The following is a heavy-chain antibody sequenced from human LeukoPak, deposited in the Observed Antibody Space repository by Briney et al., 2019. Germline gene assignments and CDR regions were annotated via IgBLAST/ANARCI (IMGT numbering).Heavy chain of an antibody. CDR2: ISPIFGTA. CDR1: GGSFSSYT. J-gene: IGHJ4*02. D-gene: IGHD3-10*01. CDR3: ARARPYYYGSGSYPYYFDY. Sequence: ASVKVSCKASGGSFSSYTIDWVRQAPGQGLEWMGGISPIFGTANYAQRFQGRVTITADESTTTAYMELRSLRSEDTAVYYCARARPYYYGSGSYPYYFDYWGQGTLVTVSS. V-gene: IGHV1-69*13.